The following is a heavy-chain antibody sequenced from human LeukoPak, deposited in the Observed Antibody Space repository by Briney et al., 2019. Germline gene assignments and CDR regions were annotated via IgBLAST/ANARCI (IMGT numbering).Heavy chain of an antibody. CDR3: ARGDSSSWPDY. V-gene: IGHV1-18*01. CDR1: GYTFNNYD. Sequence: ASVKVSCKASGYTFNNYDINWVRQAPGQGLEWMGWISAYNGNTNYAQKLQGRVTMTTDTSTSTAYMELRSLRSDDTAVYYCARGDSSSWPDYWGQGTLVTVSS. D-gene: IGHD6-13*01. J-gene: IGHJ4*02. CDR2: ISAYNGNT.